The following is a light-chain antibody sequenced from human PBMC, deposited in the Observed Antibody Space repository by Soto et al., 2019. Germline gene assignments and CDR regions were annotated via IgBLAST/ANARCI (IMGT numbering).Light chain of an antibody. CDR2: DVT. J-gene: IGLJ2*01. CDR1: GSDVGGYHY. V-gene: IGLV2-14*03. CDR3: SSYTSSSTLV. Sequence: QSALTQPASVSGSPGQSITISCTGTGSDVGGYHYVSWYQQHPGKAPRLMIYDVTNRPSGVSNRFSGSKSRNTASLTISGLQAEDEADYYCSSYTSSSTLVFGGGTKLTVL.